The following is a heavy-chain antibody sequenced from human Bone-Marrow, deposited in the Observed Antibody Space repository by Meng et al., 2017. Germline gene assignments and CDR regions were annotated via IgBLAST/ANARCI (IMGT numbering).Heavy chain of an antibody. CDR1: DGSFSGYY. J-gene: IGHJ4*02. D-gene: IGHD5-12*01. CDR3: ARFKRGYSGYDWPSGYFDY. Sequence: SETLSLTCAVYDGSFSGYYWSWIRQPPGKGLEWIGEINHSGSTNYNPSLKSRVTISVDTSKNQFSLKLSSVTAADTAVYYCARFKRGYSGYDWPSGYFDYWGQGALVTVSS. CDR2: INHSGST. V-gene: IGHV4-34*01.